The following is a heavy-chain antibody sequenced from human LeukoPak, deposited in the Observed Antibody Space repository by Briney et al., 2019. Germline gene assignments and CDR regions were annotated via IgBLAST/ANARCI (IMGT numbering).Heavy chain of an antibody. D-gene: IGHD1-14*01. J-gene: IGHJ4*02. V-gene: IGHV3-74*03. CDR2: ISDDGSIT. Sequence: PGGSLRLSCAASGFTFSRDWMHWVRQAPGKGLVWVSRISDDGSITTYADSVQGRFTISRDNAKSTVFLQMNSLRVEDTSVYFCXXXXXXYNXXXXXXDFWGQGILVTVSS. CDR1: GFTFSRDW. CDR3: XXXXXXYNXXXXXXDF.